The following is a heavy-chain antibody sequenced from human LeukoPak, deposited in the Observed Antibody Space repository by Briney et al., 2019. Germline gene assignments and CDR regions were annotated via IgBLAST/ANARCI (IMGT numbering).Heavy chain of an antibody. J-gene: IGHJ4*02. CDR2: VNPKSGYT. Sequence: GASVKVSCKASGYTFTNYDINWVRQATGQGLEWMGWVNPKSGYTGYAQKFQGRVTISRDTSISTAYMELSSLRSEDTAVYYCARVDGSADYWGQGTLVTVSS. V-gene: IGHV1-8*01. CDR1: GYTFTNYD. CDR3: ARVDGSADY. D-gene: IGHD1-26*01.